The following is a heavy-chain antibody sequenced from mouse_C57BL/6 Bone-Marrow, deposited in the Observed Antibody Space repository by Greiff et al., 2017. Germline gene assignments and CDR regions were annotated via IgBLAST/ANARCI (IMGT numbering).Heavy chain of an antibody. CDR3: ARWVRQDYYAMDY. D-gene: IGHD2-14*01. CDR1: GYTFTSYG. V-gene: IGHV1-81*01. CDR2: IYPRSGNT. Sequence: VQLQQSGAELARPGASVKLSCKASGYTFTSYGISWVKQRTGPGLAWIGEIYPRSGNTYYNEKFKGKATLTADKSSSTAYMELRSLTSEDSAVYFCARWVRQDYYAMDYWGQGTSVTVSS. J-gene: IGHJ4*01.